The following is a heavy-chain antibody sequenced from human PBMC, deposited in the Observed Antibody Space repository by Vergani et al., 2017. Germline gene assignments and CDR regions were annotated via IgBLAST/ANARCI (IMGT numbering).Heavy chain of an antibody. CDR2: INHSGST. CDR3: ARLNDYGGKGDF. D-gene: IGHD4-23*01. V-gene: IGHV4-34*01. J-gene: IGHJ4*02. Sequence: QVQLQQWGAGLLKPSETLSLTCAVYGGSFSGCYWSWIRQPPGKGLEWIGEINHSGSTYYNPSLKSRVTISVDTSKNQFSLKLNSVTAADTALYYCARLNDYGGKGDFWGQGTLVTVSS. CDR1: GGSFSGCY.